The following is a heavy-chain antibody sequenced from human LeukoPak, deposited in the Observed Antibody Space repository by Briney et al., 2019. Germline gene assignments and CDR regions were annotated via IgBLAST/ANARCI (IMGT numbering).Heavy chain of an antibody. D-gene: IGHD6-19*01. J-gene: IGHJ4*02. CDR2: IKYDGREK. CDR1: GFPFSSRW. V-gene: IGHV3-7*03. CDR3: TAESGWSFAW. Sequence: GGSLRLSCTSSGFPFSSRWMHWVRQVPGKGPEWVANIKYDGREKYYVDSVKGRFSISRGNAKNSLYLQMNSLRADDTAVYYCTAESGWSFAWWGQGTLVTVSS.